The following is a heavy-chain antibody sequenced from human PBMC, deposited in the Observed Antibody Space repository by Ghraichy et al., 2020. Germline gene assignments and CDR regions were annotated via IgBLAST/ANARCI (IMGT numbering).Heavy chain of an antibody. CDR2: ISSSSTI. CDR3: ARDYRGGYSSGWKRIFDY. Sequence: GGSLRLSCAASGFTFSSYSMNWVRQAPGKGLEWVSYISSSSTIYYADSVKGRFTISRDNAKNSLYLQMNSLRDEDTAVYYCARDYRGGYSSGWKRIFDYWGQGTLVTVSS. CDR1: GFTFSSYS. D-gene: IGHD6-19*01. V-gene: IGHV3-48*02. J-gene: IGHJ4*02.